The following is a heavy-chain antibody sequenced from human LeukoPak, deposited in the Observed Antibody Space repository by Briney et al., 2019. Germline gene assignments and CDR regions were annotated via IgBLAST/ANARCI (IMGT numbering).Heavy chain of an antibody. Sequence: GASVTVSFKASGYTFTSYGISWVRQAPGQGLEWMGWISAYNGNTNYAQKLQGRVTMTTDTSTSTAYMELRSLRSDDTAVYYCARDEQYSGSYLYYFDYWGQGTLVTVSS. CDR3: ARDEQYSGSYLYYFDY. CDR1: GYTFTSYG. CDR2: ISAYNGNT. V-gene: IGHV1-18*01. J-gene: IGHJ4*02. D-gene: IGHD1-26*01.